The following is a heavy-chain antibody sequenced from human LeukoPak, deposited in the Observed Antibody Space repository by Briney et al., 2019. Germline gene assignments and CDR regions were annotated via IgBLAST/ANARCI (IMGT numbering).Heavy chain of an antibody. CDR3: AADPQIYYDSSGPQYYYYGMDV. D-gene: IGHD3-22*01. V-gene: IGHV1-58*02. CDR2: IVVGSGNT. CDR1: GFTFTSSA. J-gene: IGHJ6*02. Sequence: TSVKVSCKASGFTFTSSAMQWVRQARGQRLEWTGWIVVGSGNTNYAQKFQERVTITRDMSTSTAYMELSSLRSEDTAVYYCAADPQIYYDSSGPQYYYYGMDVWGQGTTVTVSS.